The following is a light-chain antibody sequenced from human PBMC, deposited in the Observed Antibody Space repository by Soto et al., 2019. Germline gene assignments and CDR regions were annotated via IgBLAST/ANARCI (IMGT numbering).Light chain of an antibody. J-gene: IGLJ1*01. CDR3: AAWDVSLNGLYV. Sequence: QSVLTQPTSASGTPGQRVTISCSGSSSNIGSSSVNWYQQLPGTAPKLLIYNNNQWPSGVPDRFSGSKSGTSASLAISGLQSEDEADYYCAAWDVSLNGLYVFGTGTKLTVL. CDR1: SSNIGSSS. CDR2: NNN. V-gene: IGLV1-44*01.